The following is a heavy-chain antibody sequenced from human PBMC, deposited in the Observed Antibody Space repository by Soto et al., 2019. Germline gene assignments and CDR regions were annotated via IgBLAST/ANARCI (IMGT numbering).Heavy chain of an antibody. CDR1: GFTFSDYW. CDR2: IKSDGSTA. V-gene: IGHV3-74*01. Sequence: PVGSLRLSCAASGFTFSDYWMHWVRQAPGKGLVWVSRIKSDGSTADYVDSVKGRFTISRDNAKNTLYLQMNSLRAEDTAVYYCTRHPPFDYWGQGTLVTVSS. J-gene: IGHJ4*02. CDR3: TRHPPFDY.